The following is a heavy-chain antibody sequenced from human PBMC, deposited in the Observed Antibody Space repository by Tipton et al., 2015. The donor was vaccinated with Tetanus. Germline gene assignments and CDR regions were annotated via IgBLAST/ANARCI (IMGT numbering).Heavy chain of an antibody. CDR3: ARHQSGYFTPFDS. V-gene: IGHV4-39*01. CDR1: GGSIRGGTFY. D-gene: IGHD3-3*01. CDR2: IYERGDT. Sequence: TLSLTCTVSGGSIRGGTFYWGWIRQPPGKGLEWIGSIYERGDTYYIPSIKSRVTISVDTSKNQFSLNLNSMAAADPGVYYCARHQSGYFTPFDSWGQGNLVTVSS. J-gene: IGHJ4*02.